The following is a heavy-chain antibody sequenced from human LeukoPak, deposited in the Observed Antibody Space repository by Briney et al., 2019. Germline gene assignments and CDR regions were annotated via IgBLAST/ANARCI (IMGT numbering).Heavy chain of an antibody. J-gene: IGHJ4*02. CDR1: GGSFSGYY. D-gene: IGHD2-2*01. V-gene: IGHV4-34*01. CDR3: ARRRSTSCLDY. CDR2: INHSGST. Sequence: PSETLSLTCAVYGGSFSGYYWSWIRQPPGKGLEWIGEINHSGSTNYNPSLKSRVTISVDTSKNQFSLKLSSETAADTAVYYCARRRSTSCLDYWGQGTLVTVSS.